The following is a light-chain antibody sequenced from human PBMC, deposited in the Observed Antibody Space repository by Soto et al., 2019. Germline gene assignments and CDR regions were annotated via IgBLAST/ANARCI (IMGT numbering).Light chain of an antibody. CDR2: GAS. J-gene: IGKJ1*01. Sequence: EIVLTQSPGTLSLSPGERATLSCRARQSVSSSYLAWYQQKPGQAPRLLIYGASSRATGIPDRFSGSGSGTDFTLTISRLEPEDFAVYYCQQYGSSPTWTFGQGTKVEIE. CDR3: QQYGSSPTWT. CDR1: QSVSSSY. V-gene: IGKV3-20*01.